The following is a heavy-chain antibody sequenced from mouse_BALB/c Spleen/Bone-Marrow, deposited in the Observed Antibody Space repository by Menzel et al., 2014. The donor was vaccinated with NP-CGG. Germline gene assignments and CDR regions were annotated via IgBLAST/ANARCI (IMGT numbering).Heavy chain of an antibody. CDR2: INPNNGGA. CDR1: GYTFTEYT. Sequence: EVQLQQSGPELVKPGASVKISCKTSGYTFTEYTMHWVKQSHGKSLEWIGGINPNNGGATYNQKFKGKATLTVDKSSSTAYMELRSLTSEDSAVYYCARRYGSSYNYWYFDVWGAGTTVTVSP. V-gene: IGHV1-18*01. D-gene: IGHD1-1*01. CDR3: ARRYGSSYNYWYFDV. J-gene: IGHJ1*01.